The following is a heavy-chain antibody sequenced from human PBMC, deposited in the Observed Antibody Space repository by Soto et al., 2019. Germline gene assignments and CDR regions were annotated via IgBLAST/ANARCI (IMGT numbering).Heavy chain of an antibody. CDR1: GRTVTVYY. Sequence: ASVKVSCKASGRTVTVYYLHCLRQAPGQGLEWMGIINPSGGSTSYAQKFQGRVTMTRDTSTSTVYMELSSLRSEDTAVYYCARGLGVLDAFDIWGQGTMVTVSS. J-gene: IGHJ3*02. D-gene: IGHD3-10*01. CDR3: ARGLGVLDAFDI. CDR2: INPSGGST. V-gene: IGHV1-46*01.